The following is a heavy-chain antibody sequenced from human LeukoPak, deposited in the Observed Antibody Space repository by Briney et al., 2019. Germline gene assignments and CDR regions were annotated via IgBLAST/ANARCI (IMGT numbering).Heavy chain of an antibody. CDR3: ARGIYYYPAFDY. V-gene: IGHV3-48*03. CDR1: GFTFSSYE. CDR2: ISSSGSTI. J-gene: IGHJ4*02. D-gene: IGHD3-10*01. Sequence: GGSLRLSCAASGFTFSSYEMNWVRQAPGKGLEWVSYISSSGSTIYYADSVKGRFTISRDNAKNSLYLQVNSLRAEDTAVYYCARGIYYYPAFDYWGQGTLVTVSS.